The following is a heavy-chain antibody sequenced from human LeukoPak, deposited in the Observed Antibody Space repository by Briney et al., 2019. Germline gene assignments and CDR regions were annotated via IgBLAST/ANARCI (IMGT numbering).Heavy chain of an antibody. V-gene: IGHV1-2*02. CDR2: INPNSGGT. J-gene: IGHJ4*02. CDR1: GYNFNAYY. CDR3: ARGEWLVLGDH. Sequence: GASVKASCKASGYNFNAYYMHWVQQAPGQGLEWMGWINPNSGGTNYAQKFQGRVTLTRDMSINTVYMEVNRLTSDDTVVYYCARGEWLVLGDHWGQGTPVTVSS. D-gene: IGHD3-3*01.